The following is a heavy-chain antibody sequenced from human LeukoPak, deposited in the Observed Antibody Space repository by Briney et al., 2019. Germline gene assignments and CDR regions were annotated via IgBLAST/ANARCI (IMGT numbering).Heavy chain of an antibody. J-gene: IGHJ3*02. CDR2: IYHSGIT. CDR3: ARDRSYGPFGAFDI. V-gene: IGHV4-39*07. D-gene: IGHD5-18*01. CDR1: GGSISSSSYY. Sequence: SETLSLTCTVSGGSISSSSYYWGWIRQPPGKGLEWIGNIYHSGITYYNHFNSSLKSRVTISIDTSKNQFSLRLTSVTAADTAVYYCARDRSYGPFGAFDIWGQGTMVTVSS.